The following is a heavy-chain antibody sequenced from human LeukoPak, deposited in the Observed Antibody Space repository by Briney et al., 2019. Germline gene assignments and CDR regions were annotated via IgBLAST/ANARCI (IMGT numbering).Heavy chain of an antibody. CDR3: ARGAWGWEGDAFDI. Sequence: GGSLRLSCAASGFTFSSYSMNWVRQAPGKGLEWVSSISSSSSYIYYADSVKGRFTISRDNAKNSLYLQMNSLRAEDTAVYYCARGAWGWEGDAFDIWGQGTMVTVSS. CDR1: GFTFSSYS. D-gene: IGHD7-27*01. J-gene: IGHJ3*02. CDR2: ISSSSSYI. V-gene: IGHV3-21*01.